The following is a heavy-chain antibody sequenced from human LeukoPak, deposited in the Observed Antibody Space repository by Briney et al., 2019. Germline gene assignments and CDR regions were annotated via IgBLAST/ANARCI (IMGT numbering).Heavy chain of an antibody. D-gene: IGHD6-19*01. J-gene: IGHJ5*02. CDR1: GYTFTSYY. CDR3: APSWGSSGWYSWFDP. V-gene: IGHV1-46*01. CDR2: INPSGGST. Sequence: EASVKVSCKASGYTFTSYYMHWVRQAPGQGLEWMGIINPSGGSTSYAQKFQGRVTMTEDTSTDTAYMEVSSLRSEDTAVYYCAPSWGSSGWYSWFDPWGQGTLATVSS.